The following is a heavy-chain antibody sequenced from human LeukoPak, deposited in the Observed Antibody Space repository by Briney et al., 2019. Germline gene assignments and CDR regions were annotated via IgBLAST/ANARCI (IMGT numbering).Heavy chain of an antibody. J-gene: IGHJ6*02. CDR3: ARDLNDILTGYYAVYYGMDV. V-gene: IGHV3-33*01. Sequence: SGGSLRLSCAASGFTFSSYGMHWVRQAPGKGLEWVAVIWYDGSEKNYADSVKGRFTISRDNSKNTLYLQMNSLRAEDTAVYYCARDLNDILTGYYAVYYGMDVWGQGTTVTVSS. CDR1: GFTFSSYG. D-gene: IGHD3-9*01. CDR2: IWYDGSEK.